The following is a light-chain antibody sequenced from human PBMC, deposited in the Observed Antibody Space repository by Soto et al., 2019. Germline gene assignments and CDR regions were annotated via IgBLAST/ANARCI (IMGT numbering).Light chain of an antibody. J-gene: IGKJ1*01. Sequence: AIRMTQSPSSFSASTGDRVTITCRASQGISSYLAWYQQKPGKAPKLLIYAASTLQSGVPSRFSGSGSGTDFTLTISCLQSEDFATYYCQQYYSYPVTFGQGTMVDI. CDR3: QQYYSYPVT. V-gene: IGKV1-8*01. CDR2: AAS. CDR1: QGISSY.